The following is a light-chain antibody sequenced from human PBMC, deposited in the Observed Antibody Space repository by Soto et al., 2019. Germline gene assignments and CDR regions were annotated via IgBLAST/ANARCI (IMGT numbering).Light chain of an antibody. J-gene: IGKJ5*01. Sequence: EIVLTQSPGTLSLSPGDRATLSCRASQSVSSSYLAWYQQKPGRAPRLLIHDVSRRATGIPDRFSGSGSGTDFTLTISSLEPEDFAVYYCQQRSNWPPITFGQGTRLEIK. CDR3: QQRSNWPPIT. CDR2: DVS. CDR1: QSVSSSY. V-gene: IGKV3D-20*02.